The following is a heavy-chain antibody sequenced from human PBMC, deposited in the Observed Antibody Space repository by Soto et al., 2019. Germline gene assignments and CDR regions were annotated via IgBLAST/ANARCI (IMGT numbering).Heavy chain of an antibody. CDR3: ARQALYYDSSGYLAY. J-gene: IGHJ4*02. CDR1: GYSFVSYW. V-gene: IGHV5-51*01. D-gene: IGHD3-22*01. CDR2: IYPGDSDT. Sequence: PGESLKISCKCSGYSFVSYWIVWVRQMPGKGLEWMGIIYPGDSDTRYSPSFQGQVTISADKSISTAYLQWSSLKASDTAMYYCARQALYYDSSGYLAYWGQGTLVTVSS.